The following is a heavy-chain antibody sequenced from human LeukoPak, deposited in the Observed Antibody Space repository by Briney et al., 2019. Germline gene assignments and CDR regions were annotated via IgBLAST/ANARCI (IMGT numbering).Heavy chain of an antibody. D-gene: IGHD4-11*01. V-gene: IGHV3-23*01. CDR2: ISGSGGST. CDR3: AKLHDYSNEYDY. Sequence: GGSLRLSCAASGFTFSSYAMSWVRQAPGEGLEWVSAISGSGGSTYYADSVKGRFTISRDNSKNTLYLQMNSLRAEDTAVYYCAKLHDYSNEYDYWGQGTLVTVSS. CDR1: GFTFSSYA. J-gene: IGHJ4*02.